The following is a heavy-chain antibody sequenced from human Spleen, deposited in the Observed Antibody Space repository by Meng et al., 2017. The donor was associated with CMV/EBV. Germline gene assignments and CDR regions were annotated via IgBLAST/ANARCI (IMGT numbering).Heavy chain of an antibody. D-gene: IGHD1-14*01. V-gene: IGHV3-53*01. CDR3: NSNHAAY. Sequence: RSLSRLCAASGLCVSSTLMKWVRQAPWKGQEWVWIMFDDGRTFYADSVKGRFTVSRDNSKNTLNLQLSSLRAEDTAVYYCNSNHAAYWGQGTLVTVSS. CDR1: GLCVSSTL. J-gene: IGHJ4*02. CDR2: MFDDGRT.